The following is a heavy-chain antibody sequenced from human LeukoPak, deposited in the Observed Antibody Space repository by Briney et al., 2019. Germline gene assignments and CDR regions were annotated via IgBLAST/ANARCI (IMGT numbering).Heavy chain of an antibody. CDR2: IIPIFGTA. V-gene: IGHV1-69*06. CDR3: ARGHMVRGVISYYMDV. D-gene: IGHD3-10*01. CDR1: GGTFSSYA. J-gene: IGHJ6*03. Sequence: ASVKVSCKASGGTFSSYAISWVRQAPGQGLEWMGGIIPIFGTANYAQKFQGRVTITADKSTSTAYMELSSLRSEDTAVYYCARGHMVRGVISYYMDVWGKRTTVTVSS.